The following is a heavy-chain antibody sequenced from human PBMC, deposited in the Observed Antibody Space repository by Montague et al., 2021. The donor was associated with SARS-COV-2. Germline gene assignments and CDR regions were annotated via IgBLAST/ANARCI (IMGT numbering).Heavy chain of an antibody. Sequence: SLRLACAASGFAFNNFAMSWVRQAPGKGLEWVSSIFGSAAGTYYADSGKGRFTISRDNSKNTLYLQMNSLKAEDTAKYYCAKQPGAGAVVYWYFDLWGRGTVVSVSS. CDR3: AKQPGAGAVVYWYFDL. D-gene: IGHD6-19*01. V-gene: IGHV3-23*01. J-gene: IGHJ2*01. CDR1: GFAFNNFA. CDR2: IFGSAAGT.